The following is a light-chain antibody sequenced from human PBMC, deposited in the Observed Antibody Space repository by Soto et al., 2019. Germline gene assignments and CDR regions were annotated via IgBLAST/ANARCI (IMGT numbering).Light chain of an antibody. CDR3: QQYGSF. V-gene: IGKV3-20*01. CDR2: GAS. CDR1: QSVSSSY. Sequence: EIVLTQSPGTLSLSPGERATLSCRASQSVSSSYLAWYQQKPGQAPRLLIYGASSRATGIPDRFSGSGSGTDFTLTISSLEAEDLAVYYCQQYGSFFGQGTKLEIK. J-gene: IGKJ2*01.